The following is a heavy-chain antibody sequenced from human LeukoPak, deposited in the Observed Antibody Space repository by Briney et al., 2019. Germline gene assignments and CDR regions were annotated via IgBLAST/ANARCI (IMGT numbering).Heavy chain of an antibody. CDR1: GFTFSSYA. Sequence: GGSLRLSCAASGFTFSSYAMSWVRQAPGKGLEWVSAISGSGGSTYYADSVKGRFTISRDNSENTLYLQMNSLRAEDTAVFYCAKRRGDSSGTSHPFDYWSQGTLVTVSS. V-gene: IGHV3-23*01. D-gene: IGHD3-22*01. CDR2: ISGSGGST. J-gene: IGHJ4*02. CDR3: AKRRGDSSGTSHPFDY.